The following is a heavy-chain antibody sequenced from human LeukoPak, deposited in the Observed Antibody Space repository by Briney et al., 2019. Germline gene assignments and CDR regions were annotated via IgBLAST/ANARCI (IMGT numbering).Heavy chain of an antibody. D-gene: IGHD1-26*01. CDR1: GYSISSGYY. CDR2: INHSGST. Sequence: SETLSLTCTVSGYSISSGYYWGWIRQPPGKGLEWIGEINHSGSTNYNPSLKSRVTISVDTSKNQFSLKLSSVTAADTAVYYCARGGSYLSAFDIWGQGTMVTVSS. J-gene: IGHJ3*02. V-gene: IGHV4-38-2*02. CDR3: ARGGSYLSAFDI.